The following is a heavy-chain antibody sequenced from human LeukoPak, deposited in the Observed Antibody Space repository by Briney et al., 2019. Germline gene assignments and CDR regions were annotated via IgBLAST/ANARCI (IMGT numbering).Heavy chain of an antibody. CDR3: ARARRGRFDY. CDR2: IYYSGST. D-gene: IGHD3-10*01. J-gene: IGHJ4*02. Sequence: SQTLSLTCTVSGGSISSGGYYWSWNRQHPGKGLEWIGYIYYSGSTYYNPSLKSRVTISVDTSKNQFSLKLSSVTAADTAVYYCARARRGRFDYWGQGTLVTVSS. V-gene: IGHV4-31*03. CDR1: GGSISSGGYY.